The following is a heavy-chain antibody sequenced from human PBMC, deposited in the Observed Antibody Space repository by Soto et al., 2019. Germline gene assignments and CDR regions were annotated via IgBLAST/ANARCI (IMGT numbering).Heavy chain of an antibody. V-gene: IGHV1-3*01. CDR3: ARSSHIAAAGMTRGMDV. D-gene: IGHD6-13*01. CDR1: GYTFTSYA. Sequence: ASVKVSCKASGYTFTSYAMHWVRQAPGQRLEWMGWINAGNGNTKYSQKFQGRVTITRDTSASTAYMELSSLRSEDTAVYYCARSSHIAAAGMTRGMDVWGQGTTVTVSS. CDR2: INAGNGNT. J-gene: IGHJ6*02.